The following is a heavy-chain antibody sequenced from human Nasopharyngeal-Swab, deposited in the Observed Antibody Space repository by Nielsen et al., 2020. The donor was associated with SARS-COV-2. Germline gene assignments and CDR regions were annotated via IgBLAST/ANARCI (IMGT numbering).Heavy chain of an antibody. V-gene: IGHV3-21*04. CDR2: ISSSSSYI. D-gene: IGHD6-19*01. Sequence: GGSLRLSCAASGFTFSSYSMNWVRQAPGKGLEWVSSISSSSSYIYYADSVKGRFTISRDNAKNSLYLQMNSLRAEDTALYYCAKDTAVAGKDAFDIWGQGTMVTVSS. CDR1: GFTFSSYS. J-gene: IGHJ3*02. CDR3: AKDTAVAGKDAFDI.